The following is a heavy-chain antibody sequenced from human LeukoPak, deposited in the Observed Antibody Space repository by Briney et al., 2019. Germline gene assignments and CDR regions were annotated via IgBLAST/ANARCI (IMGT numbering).Heavy chain of an antibody. D-gene: IGHD4-17*01. CDR3: AYSDHFDN. CDR2: GDGDGSHS. V-gene: IGHV3-74*03. CDR1: GFTLGNYW. Sequence: GGSLRLSCAASGFTLGNYWMQWAPQAPEKALVWLSRGDGDGSHSMYADSVKGRFTISRDNAKNTLYLQMNSLTGEDTAVYYCAYSDHFDNWGEGTLVTVSS. J-gene: IGHJ4*02.